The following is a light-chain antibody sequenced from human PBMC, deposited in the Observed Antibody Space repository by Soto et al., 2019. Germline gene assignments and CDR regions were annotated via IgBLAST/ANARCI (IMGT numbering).Light chain of an antibody. V-gene: IGKV1-5*03. J-gene: IGKJ1*01. CDR1: QTISSW. CDR2: KAS. CDR3: QHYNSYSEA. Sequence: DIQMTQSRSTLSGSVGERVTITFRASQTISSWLAWYQQKPGKAPKLLIYKASTLKSGVPSRFSGSGSGTEFTLTISSLQPDDFATYYCQHYNSYSEAFGQGTKVDI.